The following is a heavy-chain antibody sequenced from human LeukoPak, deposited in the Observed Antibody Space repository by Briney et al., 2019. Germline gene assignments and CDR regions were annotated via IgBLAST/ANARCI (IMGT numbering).Heavy chain of an antibody. CDR2: IKSKTDGGTT. Sequence: GGSLKLSCAASGFTFSNAWMGWVPQAPGKGLEWVGRIKSKTDGGTTDYAAPVKGRFTISRDDSKNTLYLQMNSLKTEYTAVYYCTTVYYYDSSGYTNFDYWGQGTPVTVSS. V-gene: IGHV3-15*01. D-gene: IGHD3-22*01. J-gene: IGHJ4*02. CDR1: GFTFSNAW. CDR3: TTVYYYDSSGYTNFDY.